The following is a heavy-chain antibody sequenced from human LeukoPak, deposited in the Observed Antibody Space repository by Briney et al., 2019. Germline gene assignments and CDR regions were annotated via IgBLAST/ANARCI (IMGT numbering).Heavy chain of an antibody. CDR1: GFTFSSYG. V-gene: IGHV3-23*01. D-gene: IGHD2-15*01. J-gene: IGHJ4*02. CDR3: AKDLGYCSVGSCYSEGY. Sequence: GGSLRLSCAASGFTFSSYGMSWVRQAPGKRLEWVSGITTSGGSTDYADSVKGRFTISRDNSKNTLYLQMNSLRAEDTAVYYCAKDLGYCSVGSCYSEGYWGQGTLVTVSS. CDR2: ITTSGGST.